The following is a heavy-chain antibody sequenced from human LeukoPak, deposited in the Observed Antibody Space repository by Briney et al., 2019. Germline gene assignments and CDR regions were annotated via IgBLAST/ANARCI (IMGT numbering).Heavy chain of an antibody. J-gene: IGHJ4*02. CDR3: AKDQVITFGGVIVSTLAFDY. V-gene: IGHV3-23*01. CDR1: GFTFSSYA. Sequence: GGSLRLSCAASGFTFSSYAMSWARQAPGKGLEWVSAISGSGGSTYYADSVKGRFTISRDNSKNTLYLQMNSLRAEDTAVYYCAKDQVITFGGVIVSTLAFDYWGQGTLVTVSS. D-gene: IGHD3-16*02. CDR2: ISGSGGST.